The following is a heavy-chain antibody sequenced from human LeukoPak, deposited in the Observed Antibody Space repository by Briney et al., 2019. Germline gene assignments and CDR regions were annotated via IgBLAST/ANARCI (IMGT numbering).Heavy chain of an antibody. Sequence: SETLSLTCTVSGGSISSYYWSWIRQPPGKGLEWMGYIYYSGSTNYNPSLKSRVTISVDTSKNQFSLKLNSVTAADTAVYHCARGPRYSSSWYYFDDWGQGTLVIVSS. V-gene: IGHV4-59*08. J-gene: IGHJ4*02. CDR1: GGSISSYY. CDR3: ARGPRYSSSWYYFDD. CDR2: IYYSGST. D-gene: IGHD6-13*01.